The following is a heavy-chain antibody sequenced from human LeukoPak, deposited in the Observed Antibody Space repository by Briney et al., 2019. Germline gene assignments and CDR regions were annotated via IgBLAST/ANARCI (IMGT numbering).Heavy chain of an antibody. CDR3: TTDSIVGATDY. Sequence: GGSLRLSCAASGFTFSSYAMSWVRQAPGKGLEWVGRIKSKTDGGTTDYAAPVKGRFTISRDDSKNTLYLQMNSLKTEDTAVYYCTTDSIVGATDYWGQGTLVTVSS. D-gene: IGHD1-26*01. CDR1: GFTFSSYA. V-gene: IGHV3-15*01. J-gene: IGHJ4*02. CDR2: IKSKTDGGTT.